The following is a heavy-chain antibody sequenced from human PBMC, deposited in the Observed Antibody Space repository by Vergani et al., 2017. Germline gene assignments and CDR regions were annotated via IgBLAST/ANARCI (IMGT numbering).Heavy chain of an antibody. CDR3: ARQGGYYDSSGYRDAFDI. J-gene: IGHJ3*02. Sequence: EVQLVQSGAEVKKPGESLKISCKGSGYSFTSYWIGWVRQMPGKGLEWMGILYPGDSDTRYSPSFQGQVTISADKSISTAYLQWSSLKASDTAMYYCARQGGYYDSSGYRDAFDIWGQGILVTVSS. D-gene: IGHD3-22*01. CDR1: GYSFTSYW. CDR2: LYPGDSDT. V-gene: IGHV5-51*01.